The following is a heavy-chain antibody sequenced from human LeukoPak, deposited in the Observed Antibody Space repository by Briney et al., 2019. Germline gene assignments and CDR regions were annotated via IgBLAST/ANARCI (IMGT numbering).Heavy chain of an antibody. J-gene: IGHJ4*02. CDR2: IYISGST. CDR1: GGSISSYY. Sequence: SETLSLTCTVSGGSISSYYWSWIRQPAGKGLEWIGRIYISGSTNANPSLKSRVTMSVDTSENQISQKLSSVTAADTAVYYCARDNPPQYNSGWFAYWGQGTLVTVSS. CDR3: ARDNPPQYNSGWFAY. V-gene: IGHV4-4*07. D-gene: IGHD6-19*01.